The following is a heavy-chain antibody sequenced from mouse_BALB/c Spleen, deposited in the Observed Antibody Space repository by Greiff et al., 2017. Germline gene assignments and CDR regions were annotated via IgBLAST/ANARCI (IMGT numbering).Heavy chain of an antibody. V-gene: IGHV3-1*02. Sequence: VQLKESGPDLVKPSQSLSLTCTVTGYSITSGYSWHWIRQFPGNKLEWMGYIHYSGSTNYNPSLKSRISITRDPSKNQFFLQLNSVTTVDTATYDCSRGRGNYPFDYWGQGTTLTVSS. CDR1: GYSITSGYS. J-gene: IGHJ2*01. CDR3: SRGRGNYPFDY. D-gene: IGHD2-1*01. CDR2: IHYSGST.